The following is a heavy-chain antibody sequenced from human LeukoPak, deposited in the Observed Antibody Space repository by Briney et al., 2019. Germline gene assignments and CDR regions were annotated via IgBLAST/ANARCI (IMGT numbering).Heavy chain of an antibody. J-gene: IGHJ4*02. CDR2: ISYDGSNK. CDR1: GFTFRSYA. Sequence: GGSLRLSCAASGFTFRSYAMHWVRQAPGKGLEWVAVISYDGSNKYYADSVKGRFTISRDNSKNTLYLQMNSLRAEDTAVYYCARGIGAYDSNGNLDYWGQGTLVTVSS. V-gene: IGHV3-30-3*01. CDR3: ARGIGAYDSNGNLDY. D-gene: IGHD3-22*01.